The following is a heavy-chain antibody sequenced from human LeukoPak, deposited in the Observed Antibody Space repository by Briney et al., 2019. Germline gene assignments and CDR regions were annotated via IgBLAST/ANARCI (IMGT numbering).Heavy chain of an antibody. CDR1: GGSVNDYR. V-gene: IGHV4-4*07. Sequence: SETLSLTCKVSGGSVNDYRWSWIRHTAGKGLEWIGRIYSEGIYNYNPSLESRLTMSVDTSMNQFSLRLNSVTAADTAVYYCGSSEVGTTTSTIYDFWGRGTLVTVS. CDR2: IYSEGIY. CDR3: GSSEVGTTTSTIYDF. D-gene: IGHD2/OR15-2a*01. J-gene: IGHJ4*02.